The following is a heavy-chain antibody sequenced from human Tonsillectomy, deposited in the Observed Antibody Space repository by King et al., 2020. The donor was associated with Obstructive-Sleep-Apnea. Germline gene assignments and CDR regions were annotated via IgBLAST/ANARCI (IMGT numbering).Heavy chain of an antibody. D-gene: IGHD2-15*01. CDR1: GYTFTSYG. Sequence: VQLVESGAEVKKPGASVKVSCKASGYTFTSYGISWVRQAPGQGLEWMGWSSAYNGNTHYAQKLQGRVTMSTDTSTSIAYMELRSLRSDDTAVYYCARDGYCSGGSCLYYYYGMDVWGQGTTVTVSS. J-gene: IGHJ6*02. V-gene: IGHV1-18*04. CDR2: SSAYNGNT. CDR3: ARDGYCSGGSCLYYYYGMDV.